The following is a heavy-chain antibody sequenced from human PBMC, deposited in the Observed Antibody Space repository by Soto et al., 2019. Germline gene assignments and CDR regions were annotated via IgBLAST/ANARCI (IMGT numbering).Heavy chain of an antibody. CDR2: INHSGST. V-gene: IGHV4-34*01. CDR3: ARGGPIKWLRPYYFDY. J-gene: IGHJ4*02. Sequence: QVQLQQWGAGLLKPSETLSLTCAVYGGSFSGYYWSWIRQPPGKGLEWIGEINHSGSTNYNPSLKSRVTISVDTSKNQFSLKLSSVTAADTAVYYCARGGPIKWLRPYYFDYWGQGTLVTVSS. D-gene: IGHD5-12*01. CDR1: GGSFSGYY.